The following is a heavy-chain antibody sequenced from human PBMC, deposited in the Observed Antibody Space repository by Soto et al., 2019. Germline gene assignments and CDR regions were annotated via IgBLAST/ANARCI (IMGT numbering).Heavy chain of an antibody. CDR2: INHSGST. CDR3: ARVKLIGSYRSHYFDY. Sequence: PSETLSLTCAVYGGSFSGYYWSWIRQPPGKGLEWIGEINHSGSTNYNPSLKSRVTISVDTSKNQLSLKLSSVTAADTAVYYCARVKLIGSYRSHYFDYWGQGTLVTVSS. J-gene: IGHJ4*02. CDR1: GGSFSGYY. D-gene: IGHD3-16*02. V-gene: IGHV4-34*01.